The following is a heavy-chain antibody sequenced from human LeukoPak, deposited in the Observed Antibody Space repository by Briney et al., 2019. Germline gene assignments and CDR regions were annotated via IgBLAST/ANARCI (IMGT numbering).Heavy chain of an antibody. CDR2: INHSGST. J-gene: IGHJ5*02. Sequence: SETLSLTCAVYGGSFSGYYWSWIRQPPGKGLEWIGEINHSGSTNYNPSLKSRVTISVDTSKNQFSLKLSSATAADTAVYYCARGRINCSSTSCYLSYNWFDPWGQGTLVTVSS. V-gene: IGHV4-34*01. CDR3: ARGRINCSSTSCYLSYNWFDP. D-gene: IGHD2-2*01. CDR1: GGSFSGYY.